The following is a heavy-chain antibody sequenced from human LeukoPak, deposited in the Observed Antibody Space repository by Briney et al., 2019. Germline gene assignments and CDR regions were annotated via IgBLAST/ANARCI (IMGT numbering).Heavy chain of an antibody. V-gene: IGHV1-58*02. Sequence: SVKVSCKASGFTFTSSAMQWVRQARGQRLEWIGWIVVGSGNTNYTQKFQERVTITRDMSTSTAYMELSSLRSEDTAVYYCAAGASSGWYFDGDAFDIWGQGTMVTVSS. J-gene: IGHJ3*02. D-gene: IGHD6-19*01. CDR2: IVVGSGNT. CDR3: AAGASSGWYFDGDAFDI. CDR1: GFTFTSSA.